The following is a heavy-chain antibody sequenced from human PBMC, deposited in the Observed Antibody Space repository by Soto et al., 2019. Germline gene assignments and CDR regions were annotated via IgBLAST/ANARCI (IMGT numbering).Heavy chain of an antibody. Sequence: EVRLLESGGGLVQPGGSLRLSCSASGFTFNNYAMRWVRQASGKGLEWVSAIGASGVTTNYKDSVKGRFTISRDNSKSTLYLQMDSLRVEDTAIYYCAKVFSTFYFDEWGQGTLVTVSS. V-gene: IGHV3-23*01. D-gene: IGHD2-2*01. CDR3: AKVFSTFYFDE. CDR1: GFTFNNYA. CDR2: IGASGVTT. J-gene: IGHJ4*02.